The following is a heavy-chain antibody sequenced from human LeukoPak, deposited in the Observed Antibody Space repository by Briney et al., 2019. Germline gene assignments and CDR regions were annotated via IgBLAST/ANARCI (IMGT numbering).Heavy chain of an antibody. CDR3: ARHNDSSGYYPSYFDY. CDR2: IYYSGST. V-gene: IGHV4-39*01. Sequence: SETPSLTSTVSVGSISSSSYYWGWIRQPPGKGLEWIGSIYYSGSTYYNPSLKSRVTTSVDTSKNQFSLKLNAVTAADTAVYYCARHNDSSGYYPSYFDYWGQGTLVTVSS. D-gene: IGHD3-22*01. J-gene: IGHJ4*02. CDR1: VGSISSSSYY.